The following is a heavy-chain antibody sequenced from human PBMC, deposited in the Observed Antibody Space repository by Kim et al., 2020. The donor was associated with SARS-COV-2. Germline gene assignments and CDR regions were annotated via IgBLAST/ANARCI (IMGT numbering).Heavy chain of an antibody. V-gene: IGHV4-59*13. D-gene: IGHD3-16*02. Sequence: SETLSLTCTVSGGSISSYYWSWIRQPPGKGLEWIGYIYYSGSTNYNPSLKSRVTISVDTSKNQFSLKLSAVTAADTAVYYCACSFYAYVWGSYRHQTAYYVDYWGEGTLVTVSS. CDR1: GGSISSYY. J-gene: IGHJ4*02. CDR2: IYYSGST. CDR3: ACSFYAYVWGSYRHQTAYYVDY.